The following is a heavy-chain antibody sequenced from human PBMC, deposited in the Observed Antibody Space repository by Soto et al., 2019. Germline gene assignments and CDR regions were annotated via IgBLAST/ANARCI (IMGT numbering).Heavy chain of an antibody. J-gene: IGHJ4*02. D-gene: IGHD6-13*01. V-gene: IGHV3-48*03. CDR3: ARGSAAAGPHFDY. CDR1: GFTFSSYE. CDR2: ISSSGSTI. Sequence: EVQLVESGGGLVQPGGSLRLSCAASGFTFSSYEMNWVRQAPGKGLEWVSYISSSGSTIYYADSVKGRFTISRDNAKNSLYLQMNSLRAEDTAFYYCARGSAAAGPHFDYWGQGTLVTVSS.